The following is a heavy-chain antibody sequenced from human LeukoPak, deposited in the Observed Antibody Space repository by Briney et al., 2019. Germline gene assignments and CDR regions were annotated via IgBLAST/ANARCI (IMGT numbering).Heavy chain of an antibody. D-gene: IGHD3-10*01. J-gene: IGHJ4*02. Sequence: SETLSLTCTVSGYSISSGYYWGWVRQPPGKWLEWIGSIYHSGSTYYNPSLKSRVTISVDTSKNQFSLKLSSVTAADTAVYYCARSQPPIWFGELLFDYWGQGTLVTVSS. CDR1: GYSISSGYY. CDR2: IYHSGST. CDR3: ARSQPPIWFGELLFDY. V-gene: IGHV4-38-2*02.